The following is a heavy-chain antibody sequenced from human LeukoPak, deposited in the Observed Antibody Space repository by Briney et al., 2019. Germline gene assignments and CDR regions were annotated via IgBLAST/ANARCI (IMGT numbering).Heavy chain of an antibody. CDR2: TYYRSKWYY. D-gene: IGHD6-6*01. J-gene: IGHJ4*02. CDR3: ARVSYSSSQNPPYFDY. CDR1: GDSVSSNSAS. V-gene: IGHV6-1*01. Sequence: SQTLSLTCAISGDSVSSNSASWNWIRQSPSRGLEWLGRTYYRSKWYYDYTLSVKSRIIINPDTSKNQFSLHLNSVTPEDTAVYYCARVSYSSSQNPPYFDYWGQGTLVTVSS.